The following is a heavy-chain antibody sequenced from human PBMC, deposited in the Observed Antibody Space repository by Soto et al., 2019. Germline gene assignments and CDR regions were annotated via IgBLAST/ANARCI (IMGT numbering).Heavy chain of an antibody. D-gene: IGHD3-22*01. Sequence: GASVKVSCKASGYTFTSYAMRWVRQAPGQRLEWMGWINAGNGNTKYSQKFQGRVTITRDTSASTAYMELSSLRSEDTAVYYCAKDYYDSSGYYPPALLFDYWGQGTLVTVSS. CDR3: AKDYYDSSGYYPPALLFDY. CDR1: GYTFTSYA. CDR2: INAGNGNT. J-gene: IGHJ4*02. V-gene: IGHV1-3*01.